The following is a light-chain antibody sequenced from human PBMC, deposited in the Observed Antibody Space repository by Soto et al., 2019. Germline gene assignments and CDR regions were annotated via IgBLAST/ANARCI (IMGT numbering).Light chain of an antibody. J-gene: IGKJ2*01. CDR2: GAS. CDR1: QDINNY. V-gene: IGKV1-33*01. CDR3: QQYDELPYT. Sequence: DLQMTQSPSYLSASVGDRVTITCQASQDINNYLNWYQQKPGKAPNLLIYGASNLETGVPSRFSGSASGADFTFTISSLQPEVIATYYCQQYDELPYTFRQGTKLEIK.